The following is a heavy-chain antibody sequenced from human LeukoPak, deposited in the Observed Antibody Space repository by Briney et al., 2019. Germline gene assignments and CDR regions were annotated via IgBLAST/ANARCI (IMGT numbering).Heavy chain of an antibody. D-gene: IGHD2-2*01. CDR1: GFTFFTYW. V-gene: IGHV3-7*01. CDR3: ARAGVGSNWFDP. Sequence: GGSLRLSCAASGFTFFTYWMTWVRQAPGKGLEWVANIKQDGTEKHYKDSVKGRFTISRDNVKNSLYLQMSSLRPEDTAVYYCARAGVGSNWFDPWGQGTLVTVSS. CDR2: IKQDGTEK. J-gene: IGHJ5*02.